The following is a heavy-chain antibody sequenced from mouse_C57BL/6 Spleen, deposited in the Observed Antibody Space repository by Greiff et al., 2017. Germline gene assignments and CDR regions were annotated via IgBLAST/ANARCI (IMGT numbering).Heavy chain of an antibody. V-gene: IGHV1-81*01. J-gene: IGHJ4*01. D-gene: IGHD1-1*01. CDR2: IYPRSGNT. Sequence: QVQLQQSGAELARPGASVKLSCKASGYTFTSYGISWVKQRTGQGLEWIGEIYPRSGNTYYNEKFKGKATLTADKSSSTAYMELRSLTSEDSAVYFCARYTTLVTYYYAMDYWGQGTSVTVSS. CDR1: GYTFTSYG. CDR3: ARYTTLVTYYYAMDY.